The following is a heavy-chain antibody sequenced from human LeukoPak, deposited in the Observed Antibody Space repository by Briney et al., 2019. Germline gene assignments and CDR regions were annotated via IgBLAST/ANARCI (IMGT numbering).Heavy chain of an antibody. CDR3: ARGRGWIDP. J-gene: IGHJ5*02. V-gene: IGHV3-7*01. CDR2: VNEDGSEQ. Sequence: PGGSLRLSCAASGFTFSSYAMSWVRQAPGKGLEWVANVNEDGSEQNYLDAVKGRFTISRDNAKNSVYLQMNSLRVEETAVYFCARGRGWIDPWGQGTLVTVSS. D-gene: IGHD5-24*01. CDR1: GFTFSSYA.